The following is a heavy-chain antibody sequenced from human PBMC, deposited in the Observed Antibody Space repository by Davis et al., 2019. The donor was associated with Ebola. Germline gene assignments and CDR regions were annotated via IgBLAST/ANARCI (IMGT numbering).Heavy chain of an antibody. CDR2: IWYDGSNK. D-gene: IGHD3-3*01. CDR3: AREYDFWSGYSPFDY. V-gene: IGHV3-33*01. Sequence: PGGSLRLSCAASGFTFSSYGMHWVRQAPGKGLEWVAVIWYDGSNKYYADSVKGRFTISRDNSKNTLYLQMNSLRAEDTAVYYCAREYDFWSGYSPFDYWGQGTLVTVSS. J-gene: IGHJ4*02. CDR1: GFTFSSYG.